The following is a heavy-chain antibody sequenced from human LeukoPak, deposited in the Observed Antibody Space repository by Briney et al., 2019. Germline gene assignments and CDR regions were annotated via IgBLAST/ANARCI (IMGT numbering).Heavy chain of an antibody. CDR1: GFTFSYAW. J-gene: IGHJ6*02. CDR2: IKSKTDGGTT. CDR3: TTDRRPGYYGMDV. V-gene: IGHV3-15*01. D-gene: IGHD6-25*01. Sequence: GGSLRLSCAASGFTFSYAWMNWVRQAPGKGLEGVGRIKSKTDGGTTDYAAPVKGRFTVSRDDSKNTLYLQMNSLKTEDTAVYFYTTDRRPGYYGMDVWGQGTTVTVSS.